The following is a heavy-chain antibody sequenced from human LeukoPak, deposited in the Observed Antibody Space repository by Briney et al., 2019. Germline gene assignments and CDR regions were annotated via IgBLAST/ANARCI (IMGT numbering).Heavy chain of an antibody. CDR3: ARGRITIFGVVTNNDAFDI. J-gene: IGHJ3*02. V-gene: IGHV4-39*07. CDR2: IYYSGNT. Sequence: SETLSLTGIVSGGSISSSSYYWRWIRQPPGKGLEWIGSIYYSGNTYYNPSLKSRLTISVDTSKNQFSLKLSSVTAADTAVYYCARGRITIFGVVTNNDAFDIWGQGTMVTVSS. CDR1: GGSISSSSYY. D-gene: IGHD3-3*01.